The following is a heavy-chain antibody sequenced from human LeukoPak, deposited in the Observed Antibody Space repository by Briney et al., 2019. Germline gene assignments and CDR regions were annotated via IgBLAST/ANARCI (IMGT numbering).Heavy chain of an antibody. CDR2: IKQDGSEK. V-gene: IGHV3-7*03. CDR1: GFTFSRYW. CDR3: AHGSMYQLDY. Sequence: SGGSLRLSCAASGFTFSRYWMTWVRQAPGKGLEWVANIKQDGSEKYYVDSVKGRFTISRDNSKNTLYLQMNSLRAEDTAVYYCAHGSMYQLDYWGQGTLVTVSS. D-gene: IGHD2-2*01. J-gene: IGHJ4*02.